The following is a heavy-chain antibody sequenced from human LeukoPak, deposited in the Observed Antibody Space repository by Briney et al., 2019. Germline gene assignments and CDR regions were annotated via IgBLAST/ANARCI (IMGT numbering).Heavy chain of an antibody. CDR3: TGKRFDP. J-gene: IGHJ5*02. CDR2: IKQDGSEI. Sequence: GGSLRLSCVASGFTFSSNWMSWVRQAPGKGLEWVANIKQDGSEIYYVDSVKGRFTISRDDAKNSLYLQMNSLRAEDTAVYYCTGKRFDPWGQGTLVIVSS. V-gene: IGHV3-7*01. CDR1: GFTFSSNW. D-gene: IGHD5-24*01.